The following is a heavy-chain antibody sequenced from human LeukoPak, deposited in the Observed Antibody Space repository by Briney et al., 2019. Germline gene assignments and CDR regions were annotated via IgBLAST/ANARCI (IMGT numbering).Heavy chain of an antibody. J-gene: IGHJ6*02. V-gene: IGHV1-8*01. CDR3: ARGHVIQLWDPYYYYGMDV. D-gene: IGHD5-18*01. CDR2: MNPNSGNT. Sequence: ASVKVSCKASGYTFTSYDINWVRQATGQGLEWMGWMNPNSGNTGYAQKFQGGVTMTRNTSISTAYMELSSLRSEDTAVYYCARGHVIQLWDPYYYYGMDVWGQGTTVTVSS. CDR1: GYTFTSYD.